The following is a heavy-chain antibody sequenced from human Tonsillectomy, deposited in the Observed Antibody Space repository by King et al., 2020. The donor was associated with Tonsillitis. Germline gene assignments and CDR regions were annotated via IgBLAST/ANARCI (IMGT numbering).Heavy chain of an antibody. J-gene: IGHJ4*02. V-gene: IGHV1-2*02. CDR3: ARDRTLALDY. CDR2: INPNSGDT. Sequence: QLVQSGAEVKKPGASVKVSCTASGYTFTGYYMHWVRQAPGQGLEWMGWINPNSGDTQDAQKFQGRVTMTRDTSISTFYMELSRLKSDDTAIYYCARDRTLALDYWGQGTLVSVSS. CDR1: GYTFTGYY.